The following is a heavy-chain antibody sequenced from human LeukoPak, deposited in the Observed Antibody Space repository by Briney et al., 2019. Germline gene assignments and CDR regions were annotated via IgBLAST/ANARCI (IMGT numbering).Heavy chain of an antibody. J-gene: IGHJ4*02. CDR2: ISYSGTT. V-gene: IGHV4-39*02. CDR1: GGSIRVSDTYG. Sequence: PSETLSLTCTVSGGSIRVSDTYGWAWIRQPPGKGLEWIATISYSGTTYYNPSFKSRVTISIDTSKNQFSLKLSSVTAAGTAVYFCARDCPGPPYDYWGQGTLVTVSS. CDR3: ARDCPGPPYDY.